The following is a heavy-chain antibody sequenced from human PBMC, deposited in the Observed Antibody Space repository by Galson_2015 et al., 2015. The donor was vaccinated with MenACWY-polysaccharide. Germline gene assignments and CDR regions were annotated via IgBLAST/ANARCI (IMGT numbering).Heavy chain of an antibody. D-gene: IGHD3-10*01. Sequence: SLRLSCAASGFTFSSHAMSWVRQAPGKGLEWVSCVSGNGGATYYADSVKGRFTISRGNSKNTLYLQMNSLRAEDTAVYYCARSGRFGNEWYNWFDPWGQGTLVTVSS. CDR3: ARSGRFGNEWYNWFDP. J-gene: IGHJ5*02. CDR2: VSGNGGAT. CDR1: GFTFSSHA. V-gene: IGHV3-23*01.